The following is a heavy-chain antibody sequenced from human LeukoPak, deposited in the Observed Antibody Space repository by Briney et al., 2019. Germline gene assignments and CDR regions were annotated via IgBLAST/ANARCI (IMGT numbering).Heavy chain of an antibody. Sequence: SVKVSCKASGGTFSSYAISWVREAPGQGLEWMGGIIPIFGTANYAQKFQGRVTITADESTSTAYMELSSLRSEDTAVYYCARDLLVLRYFDWLTRHYYYYGMDVWGQGTTVTVSS. CDR3: ARDLLVLRYFDWLTRHYYYYGMDV. J-gene: IGHJ6*02. D-gene: IGHD3-9*01. CDR1: GGTFSSYA. V-gene: IGHV1-69*01. CDR2: IIPIFGTA.